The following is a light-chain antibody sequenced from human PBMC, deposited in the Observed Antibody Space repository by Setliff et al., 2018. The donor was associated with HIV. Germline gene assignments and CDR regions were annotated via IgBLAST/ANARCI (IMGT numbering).Light chain of an antibody. CDR1: SSDVGSRYNY. CDR2: DVT. Sequence: QSVLAQPASVSGSPGQSITITCTGTSSDVGSRYNYVSWYQQHPGKAPKLLIFDVTYRPSGVSNRFSGSKSGNTASLTISGLQDEGEADYYCCSYLSTNNYVFGTGTKVTVL. J-gene: IGLJ1*01. CDR3: CSYLSTNNYV. V-gene: IGLV2-14*03.